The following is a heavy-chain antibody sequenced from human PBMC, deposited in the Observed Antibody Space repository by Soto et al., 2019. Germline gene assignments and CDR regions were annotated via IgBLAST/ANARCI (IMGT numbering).Heavy chain of an antibody. Sequence: GASVKVSCKASGGTFSSYSISWVLQAPGQGLEWMGGIIPIFGTANYAQKFQGRVTITADESTSTAYMELSSLRSEDTAVYYCARAKGVYDSSGYYPYWGQGTLVTVSS. V-gene: IGHV1-69*13. CDR3: ARAKGVYDSSGYYPY. CDR1: GGTFSSYS. CDR2: IIPIFGTA. J-gene: IGHJ4*02. D-gene: IGHD3-22*01.